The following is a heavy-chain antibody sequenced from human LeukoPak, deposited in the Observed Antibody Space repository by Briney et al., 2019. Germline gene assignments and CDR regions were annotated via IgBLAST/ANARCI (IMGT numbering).Heavy chain of an antibody. CDR1: GFTFSNYE. CDR3: ARGVGSSWPGWFDP. J-gene: IGHJ5*02. CDR2: ISHSGRTI. D-gene: IGHD6-13*01. Sequence: GGSLRLSCAASGFTFSNYELNWVRQAPGKGLEWVSYISHSGRTIYSADSVKGRFTISRDNAKNSLYLQMNSLRAEDTAVYCCARGVGSSWPGWFDPWGQGTLVTVSS. V-gene: IGHV3-48*03.